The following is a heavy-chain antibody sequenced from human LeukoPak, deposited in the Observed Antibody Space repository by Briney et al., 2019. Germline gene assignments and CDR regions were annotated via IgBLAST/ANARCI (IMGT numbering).Heavy chain of an antibody. J-gene: IGHJ3*02. CDR3: ARFYGDYAQAFDI. CDR2: IYSGGST. CDR1: AFTVSSNY. D-gene: IGHD4-17*01. V-gene: IGHV3-53*01. Sequence: GGSLRLFCAASAFTVSSNYMSWVRQAPGKGLEWVSVIYSGGSTYYADSVKGRFTISRDNSKNTLYLQMNSLRAEDTAVYYCARFYGDYAQAFDIWGQGTMVTVSS.